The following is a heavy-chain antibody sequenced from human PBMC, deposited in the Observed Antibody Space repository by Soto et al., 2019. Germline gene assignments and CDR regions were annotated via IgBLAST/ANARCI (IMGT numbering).Heavy chain of an antibody. D-gene: IGHD5-12*01. V-gene: IGHV4-61*08. CDR3: ASFLLEVATIPH. CDR2: IYYTGVT. Sequence: QMQLQESGPGLVKPSETLSLTCTVSGDSVTTGDYYWSWIRQRPGKGLEWIGHIYYTGVTKYNPSLKSRVTISLDTSNNQFSLNLASVTTADTAMYYCASFLLEVATIPHWGQGTLVTVSS. J-gene: IGHJ4*02. CDR1: GDSVTTGDYY.